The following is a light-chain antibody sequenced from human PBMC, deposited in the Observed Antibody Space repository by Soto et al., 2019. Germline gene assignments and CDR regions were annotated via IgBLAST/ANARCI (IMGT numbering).Light chain of an antibody. CDR2: GAS. Sequence: EIVLTQSPGTLSLSPGERATLSCRASQSVTSTYLAWYQQKPGQAPRLLIYGASTRVTGIPDRFSGSGSGTDFTLTISRLEPEDFAVYYCQQYGSSPPFTFGPVTKVDIK. J-gene: IGKJ3*01. V-gene: IGKV3-20*01. CDR1: QSVTSTY. CDR3: QQYGSSPPFT.